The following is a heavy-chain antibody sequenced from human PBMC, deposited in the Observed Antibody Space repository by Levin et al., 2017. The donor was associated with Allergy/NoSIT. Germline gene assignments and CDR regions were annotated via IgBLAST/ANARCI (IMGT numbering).Heavy chain of an antibody. J-gene: IGHJ4*02. V-gene: IGHV3-11*01. CDR2: ISSSGSTI. Sequence: GGSLRLSCAASGFTFSDYYMSWIRQAPGKGLEWVSYISSSGSTIYYADSVKGRFTISRDNAKNSLYLQMNSLRAEDTAVYYCARVRVPLRVNGDYVSYWGQGTLVTVSS. D-gene: IGHD4-17*01. CDR1: GFTFSDYY. CDR3: ARVRVPLRVNGDYVSY.